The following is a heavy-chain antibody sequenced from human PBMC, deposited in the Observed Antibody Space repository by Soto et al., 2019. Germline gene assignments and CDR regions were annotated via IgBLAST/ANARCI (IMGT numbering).Heavy chain of an antibody. CDR1: GYIFTAYS. D-gene: IGHD2-15*01. CDR2: VNPSGGST. V-gene: IGHV1-46*01. J-gene: IGHJ1*01. CDR3: AREENCSDGICYSEYFQR. Sequence: ASVKVSCKASGYIFTAYSMHWVRQPPGQGLEWMGVVNPSGGSTNYAQKFQGRITMTRDTSTSTVYMDLSSLTSEDTAVYYCAREENCSDGICYSEYFQRWGQGTLVTVSS.